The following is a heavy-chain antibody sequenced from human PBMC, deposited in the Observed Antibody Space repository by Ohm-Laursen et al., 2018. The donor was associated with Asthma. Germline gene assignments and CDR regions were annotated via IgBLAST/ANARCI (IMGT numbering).Heavy chain of an antibody. D-gene: IGHD6-6*01. CDR1: GFTFSSYA. CDR2: ISGSGGST. J-gene: IGHJ6*02. Sequence: SLRLSCTASGFTFSSYAMSWVRQAPGKGLEWVSAISGSGGSTYYADSVKGRFTISRDNSKNTLYLQMNSLRAEDTAVYYCAKGREAARTSLDVWGQGTTVTVSS. V-gene: IGHV3-23*01. CDR3: AKGREAARTSLDV.